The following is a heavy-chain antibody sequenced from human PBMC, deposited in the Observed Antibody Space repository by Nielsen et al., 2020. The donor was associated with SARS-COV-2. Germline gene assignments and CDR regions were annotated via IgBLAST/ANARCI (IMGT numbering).Heavy chain of an antibody. J-gene: IGHJ4*02. CDR3: AKARGKQQLSFDY. D-gene: IGHD6-13*01. V-gene: IGHV3-23*01. CDR2: ISGSGGST. CDR1: GFTFSSYA. Sequence: GGSLRLSCAASGFTFSSYAMSWVRQAPGKGLEWVSAISGSGGSTYYADSVKGRFTISRDNSKNTLYPQMNSLRAEDTAVYYCAKARGKQQLSFDYWGQGTLVTVSS.